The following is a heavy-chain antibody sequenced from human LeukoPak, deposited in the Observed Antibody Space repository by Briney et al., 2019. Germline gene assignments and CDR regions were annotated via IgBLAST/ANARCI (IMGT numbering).Heavy chain of an antibody. CDR2: IYIDART. CDR1: GASVTDTL. CDR3: VRDRAGTQSWVEFDL. Sequence: GGSLTLTCTLSGASVTDTLIEWVRHAPGKGPEWVALIYIDARTVYADSVKGRFTISRDNSKNMVYLQMNSLRSEDSALYYCVRDRAGTQSWVEFDLWGQGTLVTVSS. D-gene: IGHD3-10*01. V-gene: IGHV3-66*02. J-gene: IGHJ5*02.